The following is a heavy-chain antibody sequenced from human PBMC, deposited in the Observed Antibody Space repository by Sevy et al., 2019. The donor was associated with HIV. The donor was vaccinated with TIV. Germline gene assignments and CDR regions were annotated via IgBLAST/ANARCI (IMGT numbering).Heavy chain of an antibody. CDR1: GYTFTDTGYY. CDR3: ARESYDFWTGPVDYDYGMDV. Sequence: ASVKVSCKASGYTFTDTGYYVHWVRQAPGQGLEWMGWINPKSGATNYAQKFQGRVTMTRDTSVSTANMELGRLRSDDTVVYYCARESYDFWTGPVDYDYGMDVWGQGTTVTVSS. CDR2: INPKSGAT. V-gene: IGHV1-2*02. D-gene: IGHD3-3*01. J-gene: IGHJ6*02.